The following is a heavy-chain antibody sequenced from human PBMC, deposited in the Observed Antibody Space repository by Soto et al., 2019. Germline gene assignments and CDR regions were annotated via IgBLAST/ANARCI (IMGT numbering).Heavy chain of an antibody. J-gene: IGHJ6*02. CDR3: AKGHTIFGVVISVNYYHYYVMDF. V-gene: IGHV3-23*01. CDR1: GFTFSSYA. CDR2: ISGSGGST. Sequence: LRLSCAASGFTFSSYAMSWVRQAPGKGLEWVSAISGSGGSTYYADSVKGRFTISRDNSKNTLYLQMNSLRAEDTAVYYCAKGHTIFGVVISVNYYHYYVMDFWGQGTTVTVSS. D-gene: IGHD3-3*01.